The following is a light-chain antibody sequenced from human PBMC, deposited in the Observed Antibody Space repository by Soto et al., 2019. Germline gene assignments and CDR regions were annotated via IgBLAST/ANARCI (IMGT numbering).Light chain of an antibody. V-gene: IGKV3-20*01. Sequence: EIVLTQSPGTLSLSPGERATLSCRASQSVSSSYLAWYQQNSGQAPRLLIYGASSRATGIPDRFSGSGSGTDFTLTISRLEPEDFAVYYGEQYGSSRWTFGQGTKV. CDR3: EQYGSSRWT. J-gene: IGKJ1*01. CDR2: GAS. CDR1: QSVSSSY.